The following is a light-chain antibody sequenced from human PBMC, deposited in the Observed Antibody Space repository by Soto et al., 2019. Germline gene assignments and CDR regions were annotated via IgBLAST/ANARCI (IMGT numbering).Light chain of an antibody. J-gene: IGKJ1*01. CDR1: QSIMTW. CDR2: AAS. Sequence: DIQLTQSPSTLSASVGDRVTITCRASQSIMTWLAWYQQKPGKAPKLLIYAASSLQSGVPSRFSGSGSGTDFTLTISSLQPEDFATYYCQQSYSTLWTFGQGTKVDIK. V-gene: IGKV1-39*01. CDR3: QQSYSTLWT.